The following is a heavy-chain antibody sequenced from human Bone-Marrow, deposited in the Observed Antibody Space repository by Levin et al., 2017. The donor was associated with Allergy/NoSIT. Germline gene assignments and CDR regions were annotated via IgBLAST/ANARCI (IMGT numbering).Heavy chain of an antibody. D-gene: IGHD3-10*01. Sequence: PSETLSLTCTVSGGSISGYYWSWVRQPPGKGLEWVGHIFYSGSTNYNPSLKSRVTISINTSKNQFSLNLTSVTAADTAFYYCARSVAGEVDYWGQGTLVTVSS. V-gene: IGHV4-59*01. J-gene: IGHJ4*02. CDR2: IFYSGST. CDR3: ARSVAGEVDY. CDR1: GGSISGYY.